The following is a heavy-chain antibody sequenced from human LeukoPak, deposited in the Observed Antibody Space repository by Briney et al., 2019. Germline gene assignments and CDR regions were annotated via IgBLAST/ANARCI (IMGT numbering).Heavy chain of an antibody. CDR2: IIPIFGTA. D-gene: IGHD6-13*01. J-gene: IGHJ5*02. CDR3: AREAIAAAGTWFDP. Sequence: ASVKVSCKASGGTFSSYAISWGRQAPGQGLEGMGGIIPIFGTANYAQKFQGRVTITTDESTSTAYMELSSLRSEDTAVYYCAREAIAAAGTWFDPWGQGTLVTVSS. V-gene: IGHV1-69*05. CDR1: GGTFSSYA.